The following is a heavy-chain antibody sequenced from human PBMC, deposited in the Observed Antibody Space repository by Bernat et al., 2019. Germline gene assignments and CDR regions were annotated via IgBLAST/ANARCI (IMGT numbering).Heavy chain of an antibody. D-gene: IGHD2-15*01. Sequence: EVQLVESGGGLVQPGGSLRLSCAAFGFTFSSYELNWVRQAPGKGLEWISYISSSGSAIYYVDSVKGRFTISRDNAKNSLYLQMNNLRAEDTAVYYCAREGSFDDCDYGGQGTLVTVSA. V-gene: IGHV3-48*03. CDR3: AREGSFDDCDY. J-gene: IGHJ4*02. CDR2: ISSSGSAI. CDR1: GFTFSSYE.